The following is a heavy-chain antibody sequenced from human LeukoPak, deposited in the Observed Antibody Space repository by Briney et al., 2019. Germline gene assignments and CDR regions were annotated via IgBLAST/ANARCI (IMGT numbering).Heavy chain of an antibody. CDR1: RYTFTSYD. V-gene: IGHV1-8*01. CDR2: MNPNSGNT. J-gene: IGHJ4*02. Sequence: ASVKVSCKASRYTFTSYDINWVRQATGQGLEWMGWMNPNSGNTGYAQKFQGRVTMTRDTSISTAYMELSSLRSEDTAVYYCARHSSPFRSTSCLGYWGQGTLVTVSS. D-gene: IGHD2-2*01. CDR3: ARHSSPFRSTSCLGY.